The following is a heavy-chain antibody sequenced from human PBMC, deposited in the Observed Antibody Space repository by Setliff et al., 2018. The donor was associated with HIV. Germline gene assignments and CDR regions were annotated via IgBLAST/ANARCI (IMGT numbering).Heavy chain of an antibody. CDR2: IIHSGSI. CDR3: TRRGADSYYPRPLDV. Sequence: SETLSLTCAVYGGSFSGYCWSWIRQPPGKGLEWIGEIIHSGSINYNPSLKSRVTISVDTSKNQFSLRLNSVTAADTAIYYCTRRGADSYYPRPLDVWGKGTTVTVSS. CDR1: GGSFSGYC. V-gene: IGHV4-34*12. D-gene: IGHD3-10*01. J-gene: IGHJ6*04.